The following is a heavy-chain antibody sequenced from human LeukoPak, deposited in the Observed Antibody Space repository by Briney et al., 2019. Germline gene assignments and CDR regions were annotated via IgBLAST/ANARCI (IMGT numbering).Heavy chain of an antibody. CDR2: ISSSNAYI. J-gene: IGHJ4*02. V-gene: IGHV3-21*01. Sequence: GGSLRLSCAASGFTFSSYRMNWVRQAPGKGLELVSSISSSNAYIYYADSVKGRFTISRDNAKNSLYLQMNSLRAEDTVVYYCARAGGSETYGGEFDYWGQGTLVTVSS. CDR3: ARAGGSETYGGEFDY. CDR1: GFTFSSYR. D-gene: IGHD3-10*01.